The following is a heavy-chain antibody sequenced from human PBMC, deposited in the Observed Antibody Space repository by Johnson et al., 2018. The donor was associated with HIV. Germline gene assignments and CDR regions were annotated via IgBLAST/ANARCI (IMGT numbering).Heavy chain of an antibody. D-gene: IGHD1-26*01. CDR1: GFTFDEHG. J-gene: IGHJ3*02. CDR2: IWHDGRDV. Sequence: QVQLVESGGGVVRPGESLRLSCAASGFTFDEHGMSWVRQAPGKGLEWVAFIWHDGRDVYYADSVKGRFTVSRDNSKNAVYLQMNSLVAGDTAVYYCATGVGAKTLTDAFDIWGQGTMVTVSS. CDR3: ATGVGAKTLTDAFDI. V-gene: IGHV3-33*03.